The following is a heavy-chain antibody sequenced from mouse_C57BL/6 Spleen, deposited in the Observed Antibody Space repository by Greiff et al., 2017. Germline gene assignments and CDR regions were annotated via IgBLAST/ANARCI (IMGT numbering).Heavy chain of an antibody. V-gene: IGHV1-61*01. CDR3: ARRDSYCRGAWFAY. D-gene: IGHD2-12*01. CDR1: GYTFTSYW. CDR2: IYPSDSET. J-gene: IGHJ3*01. Sequence: QVQLQQPGAELVRPGSSVKLSCKASGYTFTSYWMDWVKQRPGQGLEWIGNIYPSDSETHYNQKFKDKATLTVDKSSSTAYMQLSSLTSEDSAVYYCARRDSYCRGAWFAYWGQGTLVTVSA.